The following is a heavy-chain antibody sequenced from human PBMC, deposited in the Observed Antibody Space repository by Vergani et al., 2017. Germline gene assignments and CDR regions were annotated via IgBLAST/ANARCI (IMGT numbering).Heavy chain of an antibody. D-gene: IGHD4-17*01. V-gene: IGHV3-23*01. CDR1: GFTFSACP. CDR2: ISARYPST. J-gene: IGHJ5*01. CDR3: ARDTGTSNRFDS. Sequence: EVQLLQSGGGVIQPGGSVRLSCAASGFTFSACPMTWVRQAPGKGLEWVSAISARYPSTYYADSVKGRFTISRDNDRNLLYLQLNSLRVDDTAVYYCARDTGTSNRFDSWGQGTLVTVSS.